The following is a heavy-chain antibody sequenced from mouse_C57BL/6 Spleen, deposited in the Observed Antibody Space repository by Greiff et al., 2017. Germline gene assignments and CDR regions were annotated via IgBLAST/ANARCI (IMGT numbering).Heavy chain of an antibody. J-gene: IGHJ2*01. Sequence: QVQLQQSGAELVRPGSSVKLSCKASGYTFTSYWMHWVKQRPIQGLEWIGNIDPSDSETHSNQKFKDKATLTVDKSSSTAYMQLSSLTSEDSAVYYCARSEPDYFDYWGQGTTLTVSS. CDR2: IDPSDSET. CDR1: GYTFTSYW. V-gene: IGHV1-52*01. CDR3: ARSEPDYFDY.